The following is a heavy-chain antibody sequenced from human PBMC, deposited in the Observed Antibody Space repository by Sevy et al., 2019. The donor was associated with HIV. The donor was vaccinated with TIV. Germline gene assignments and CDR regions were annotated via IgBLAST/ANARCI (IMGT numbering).Heavy chain of an antibody. CDR2: ISYDGDSK. J-gene: IGHJ4*02. V-gene: IGHV3-30*18. CDR1: GFTFSRNG. Sequence: GGSLRLSCAASGFTFSRNGMHWVRHVPGKGLEWVALISYDGDSKNYADSVKGRFTISRDNSKNTVYLHMNSLRSEDTAVYYCAKESVSWYLDFWGQGTLVTVSS. D-gene: IGHD6-13*01. CDR3: AKESVSWYLDF.